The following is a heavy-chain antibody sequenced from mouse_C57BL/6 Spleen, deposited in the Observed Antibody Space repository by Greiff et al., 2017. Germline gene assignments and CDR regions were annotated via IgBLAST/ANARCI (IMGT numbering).Heavy chain of an antibody. J-gene: IGHJ4*01. D-gene: IGHD2-5*01. CDR3: AIIDYSNWAMDY. CDR1: GYTFTSYW. CDR2: IHPNSGST. V-gene: IGHV1-64*01. Sequence: VQLQQPGAELVKPGASVKLSCKASGYTFTSYWMHWVKQRPGQGLEWIGMIHPNSGSTNYNEKFKSKATLTVDKSSSTAYMQLSSLTSEDSAVYYCAIIDYSNWAMDYWGQGTSVTVSS.